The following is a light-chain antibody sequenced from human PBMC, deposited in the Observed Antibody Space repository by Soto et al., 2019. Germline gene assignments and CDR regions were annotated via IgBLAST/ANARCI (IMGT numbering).Light chain of an antibody. J-gene: IGKJ1*01. V-gene: IGKV3-15*01. CDR3: QQYDDWPWT. CDR2: GAS. CDR1: QSVSSN. Sequence: IVITQSPATVSVSPGQRATLSCRASQSVSSNLAWYQQKPGQTPRLLIYGASTRATGIPGRFSGSGSGTELTITITSLKSEDGEVDECQQYDDWPWTFGQGTKVDIK.